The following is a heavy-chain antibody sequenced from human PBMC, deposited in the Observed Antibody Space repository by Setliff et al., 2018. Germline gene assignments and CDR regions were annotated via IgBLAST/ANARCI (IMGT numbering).Heavy chain of an antibody. V-gene: IGHV1-24*01. J-gene: IGHJ4*02. CDR3: ARVSGWYYFDY. CDR1: GYTLTELS. Sequence: ASVKVSCKVSGYTLTELSMHWVRQAPGKGLEWMGGFDPEDGETIYAQKFQGRVTMTTDTSTSTAYMELRSLRSDDTAVYYCARVSGWYYFDYWGQGTLVTVSS. CDR2: FDPEDGET. D-gene: IGHD6-19*01.